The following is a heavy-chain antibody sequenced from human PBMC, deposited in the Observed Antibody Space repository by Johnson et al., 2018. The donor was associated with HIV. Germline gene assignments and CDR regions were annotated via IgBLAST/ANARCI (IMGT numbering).Heavy chain of an antibody. CDR2: IKGDGDST. J-gene: IGHJ3*02. Sequence: VQLVESGGGVVRPGGSLRLSCAASGFTFDDYGMNWVRQVPGEGLEWVSGIKGDGDSTGYVDSVKGRFTISRENAKNSLYVQMSSLRAEDTAVYFCAGENLPGIAVYGGAFDIWGQGTMVTVSS. CDR3: AGENLPGIAVYGGAFDI. V-gene: IGHV3-20*04. D-gene: IGHD6-19*01. CDR1: GFTFDDYG.